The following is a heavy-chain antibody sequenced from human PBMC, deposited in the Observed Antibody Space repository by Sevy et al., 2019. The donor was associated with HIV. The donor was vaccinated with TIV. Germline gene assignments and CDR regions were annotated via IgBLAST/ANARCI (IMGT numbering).Heavy chain of an antibody. Sequence: GVSLRLSCAASGFTFSSYSMTCVRQAPGKGLEWVSYISSSSRSIYYADSVKGRFTISRDNDKNSLYLQMNSLRDEDTAVYYCAGRSNIVVVVAADYYGMDVWGQGTTVTVSS. CDR3: AGRSNIVVVVAADYYGMDV. D-gene: IGHD2-15*01. CDR1: GFTFSSYS. V-gene: IGHV3-48*02. CDR2: ISSSSRSI. J-gene: IGHJ6*02.